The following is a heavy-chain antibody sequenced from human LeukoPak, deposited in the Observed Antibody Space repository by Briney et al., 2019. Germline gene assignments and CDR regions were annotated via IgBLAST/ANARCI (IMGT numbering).Heavy chain of an antibody. CDR1: GFTFSSYG. CDR3: AKELLWSGPIDY. CDR2: IRYDGSNK. Sequence: GGSLRLSCAASGFTFSSYGMHWVRQAPGKGQEWVAFIRYDGSNKYYADSVKGRFTISRDNSKNTLYLQMNSLRAEDTAVYYCAKELLWSGPIDYWGQGTLVTVSS. D-gene: IGHD3-3*01. V-gene: IGHV3-30*02. J-gene: IGHJ4*02.